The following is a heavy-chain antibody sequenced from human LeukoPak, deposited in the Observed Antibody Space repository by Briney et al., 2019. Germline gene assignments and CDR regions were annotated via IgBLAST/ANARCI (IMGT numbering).Heavy chain of an antibody. J-gene: IGHJ4*02. CDR2: IWDDGSKK. Sequence: PGRSLRLSCAASGFTFSGYGMHWVRQAPLKGLEWVAVIWDDGSKKYYADSVKGRFTISRDNSKNTVYPQMNSLRAEDTALYYCARDLGRGNTPFDYWGQGALVTVSS. CDR1: GFTFSGYG. D-gene: IGHD3-16*01. CDR3: ARDLGRGNTPFDY. V-gene: IGHV3-33*01.